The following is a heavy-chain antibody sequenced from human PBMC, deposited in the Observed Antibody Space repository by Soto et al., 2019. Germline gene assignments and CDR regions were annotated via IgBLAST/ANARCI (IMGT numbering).Heavy chain of an antibody. CDR1: GYAFTNYG. J-gene: IGHJ4*02. Sequence: QGQLEQSGAEVKRPGASVKVSCKASGYAFTNYGISWVRQAPGQGLEWMGWITVNSGNTKYAQKIQGRATMSTDTSTSTAYMELRSLRYDDTAVYFCARGLGGGYYYLDYWGQGTLVTVSS. D-gene: IGHD1-26*01. CDR3: ARGLGGGYYYLDY. V-gene: IGHV1-18*01. CDR2: ITVNSGNT.